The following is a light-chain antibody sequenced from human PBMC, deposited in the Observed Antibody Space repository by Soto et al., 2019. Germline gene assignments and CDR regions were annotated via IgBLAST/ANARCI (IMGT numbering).Light chain of an antibody. CDR3: QQYNNWPGT. J-gene: IGKJ4*01. CDR1: QSVSSN. Sequence: EIVMTQSPATLSVSPGERATLSCRASQSVSSNLAWYQQKPGQAPRLLIYGASTRATGIPARFSGSGSGTEFTLTISSLQSEDFAVYYCQQYNNWPGTFGGGTKLEIK. V-gene: IGKV3-15*01. CDR2: GAS.